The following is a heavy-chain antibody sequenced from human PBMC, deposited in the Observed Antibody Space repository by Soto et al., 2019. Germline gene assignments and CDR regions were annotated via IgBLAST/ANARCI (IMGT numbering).Heavy chain of an antibody. Sequence: PGGSLRLSCAASGFTLTSHAMNWVRQAPGKGLEWVSAISGSGGSTNYADSVKGRFTISRDDSKNTLYLQMNSLRAEDTAVYYCATDNSGMDVGGQGTRSPSP. V-gene: IGHV3-23*01. CDR2: ISGSGGST. CDR3: ATDNSGMDV. J-gene: IGHJ6*02. CDR1: GFTLTSHA.